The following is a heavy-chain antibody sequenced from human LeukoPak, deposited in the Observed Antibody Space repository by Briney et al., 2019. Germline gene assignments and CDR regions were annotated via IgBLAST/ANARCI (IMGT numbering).Heavy chain of an antibody. D-gene: IGHD2-21*01. J-gene: IGHJ4*02. CDR3: AREGTAYCGGDCYLDY. CDR2: IRDSSSYI. V-gene: IGHV3-21*01. Sequence: PGGSLRLSCAASGFTFSTYSMNWVRQAPGKGLEWISSIRDSSSYIYYADSVKGRFTLSRDNAKNSLYLQVSSLRAEDTAVYYCAREGTAYCGGDCYLDYWGQGTLVTVSS. CDR1: GFTFSTYS.